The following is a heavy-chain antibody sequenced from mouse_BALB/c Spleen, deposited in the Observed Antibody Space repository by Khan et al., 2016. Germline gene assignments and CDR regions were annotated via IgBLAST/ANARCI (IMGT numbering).Heavy chain of an antibody. D-gene: IGHD2-1*01. CDR1: GYTFTTAG. Sequence: QIQLVQSGPELKKPGETVRISCKASGYTFTTAGMQWVQKMPGKGLKWIGWINTHSGVPKYAEDFKGRFAFSLETSASTAYLQISNLKNEDTATYFCARCNYDYYAMDYWGQGTSVTVSS. V-gene: IGHV9-4*02. CDR2: INTHSGVP. J-gene: IGHJ4*01. CDR3: ARCNYDYYAMDY.